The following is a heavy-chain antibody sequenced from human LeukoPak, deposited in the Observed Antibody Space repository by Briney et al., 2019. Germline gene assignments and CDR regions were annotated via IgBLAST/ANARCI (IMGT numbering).Heavy chain of an antibody. CDR1: GGSISSSSYY. CDR3: ARGGRVAARPVDY. D-gene: IGHD6-6*01. Sequence: SETLSLTCTVSGGSISSSSYYWGWIRQPPGKGLEWIGSIYYSGSTYYNPSLKSRVTISVDTSKNQFSLKLSSVTAADTAVYYCARGGRVAARPVDYWGQGTLVTVSS. J-gene: IGHJ4*02. V-gene: IGHV4-39*01. CDR2: IYYSGST.